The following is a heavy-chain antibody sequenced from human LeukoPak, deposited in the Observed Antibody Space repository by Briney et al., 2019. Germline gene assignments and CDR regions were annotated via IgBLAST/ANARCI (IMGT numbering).Heavy chain of an antibody. J-gene: IGHJ4*02. V-gene: IGHV1-46*01. CDR3: ASSGTYYYGSGSLDY. D-gene: IGHD3-10*01. Sequence: ASVKVSCKASGYTFTSYYMHWVRQAPGQGLEWMGIINPSGGSTSYAQKFQGRVTMTRDTSTSTVYMELSSLRSEDTAVYYRASSGTYYYGSGSLDYWGQGTLVTVSS. CDR1: GYTFTSYY. CDR2: INPSGGST.